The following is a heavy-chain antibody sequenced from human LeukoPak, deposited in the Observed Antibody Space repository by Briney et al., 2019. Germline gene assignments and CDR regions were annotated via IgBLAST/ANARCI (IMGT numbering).Heavy chain of an antibody. J-gene: IGHJ4*02. V-gene: IGHV3-23*01. D-gene: IGHD3-9*01. CDR1: GFTFSSYA. CDR2: ISGSGGST. CDR3: AKDKSGLRYPYYFDY. Sequence: GGSLRLSCAASGFTFSSYAMSWVRQAPGKGLEWVSAISGSGGSTYYADSVKGRFTISRDNFKNTLYLQMNSLRAEDTAVYYCAKDKSGLRYPYYFDYWGQGTLVTVSS.